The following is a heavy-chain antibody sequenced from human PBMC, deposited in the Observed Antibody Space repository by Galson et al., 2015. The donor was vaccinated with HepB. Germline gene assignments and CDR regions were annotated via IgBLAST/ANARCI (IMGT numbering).Heavy chain of an antibody. J-gene: IGHJ3*02. CDR3: LSGTTEDEAFDI. V-gene: IGHV1-18*04. CDR2: ISAYNGNT. CDR1: GYTFTSYG. Sequence: SVKVSCKASGYTFTSYGISWVRQAPGQGLEWMGWISAYNGNTNYAQKLQGRVTMTTDTSTSTAYMELRSLRSDDTAVYYCLSGTTEDEAFDIWGQGTMVTVSS. D-gene: IGHD1-1*01.